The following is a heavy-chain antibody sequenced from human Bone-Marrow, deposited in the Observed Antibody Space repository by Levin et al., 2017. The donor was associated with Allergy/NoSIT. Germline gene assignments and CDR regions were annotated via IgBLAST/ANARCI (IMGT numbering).Heavy chain of an antibody. J-gene: IGHJ6*02. Sequence: GSLRLSCSVSGASISSYYWSWIRQPPGKGLEWIGHTYYSGSTDYNPSLKSRVTISVDTSKNQLSLKFRTVTAADTAVYYCAGLQRVAVRRHYYHGMDVWGQGTTVIVSS. V-gene: IGHV4-59*08. CDR1: GASISSYY. CDR2: TYYSGST. CDR3: AGLQRVAVRRHYYHGMDV. D-gene: IGHD6-25*01.